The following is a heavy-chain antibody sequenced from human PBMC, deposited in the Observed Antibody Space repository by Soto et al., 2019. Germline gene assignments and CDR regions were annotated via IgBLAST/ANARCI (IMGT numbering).Heavy chain of an antibody. V-gene: IGHV6-1*01. J-gene: IGHJ3*02. Sequence: SQTLSLTCAIPGDSVSSNSAAWNWIRQSPSRGLEWLGRTYYRSKWYNDYAVSVKSRITINPDTSKNQFSLQLNSVTPEDTAVYYCSKGSVFGVVISTDAFDIWGQGTMVTVSS. D-gene: IGHD3-3*01. CDR2: TYYRSKWYN. CDR3: SKGSVFGVVISTDAFDI. CDR1: GDSVSSNSAA.